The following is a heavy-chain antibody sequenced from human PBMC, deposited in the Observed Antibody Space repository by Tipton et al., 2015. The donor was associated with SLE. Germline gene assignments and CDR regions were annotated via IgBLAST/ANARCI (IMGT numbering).Heavy chain of an antibody. CDR2: IYDSGST. CDR3: AGYCTSTSCYEARGGMDV. D-gene: IGHD2-2*01. CDR1: GGSTNSYY. Sequence: TLSLPCTVSGGSTNSYYWTWIRQPPGKGLEWIGRIYDSGSTNYNPSLKSRVAISQDTSKNQFSLKLSSVTAADTAVYYCAGYCTSTSCYEARGGMDVWGQGTTVTVSS. J-gene: IGHJ6*02. V-gene: IGHV4-59*07.